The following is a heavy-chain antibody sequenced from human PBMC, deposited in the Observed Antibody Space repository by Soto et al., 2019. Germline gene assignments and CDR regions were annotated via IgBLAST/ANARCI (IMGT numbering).Heavy chain of an antibody. CDR3: ARLGPQHWSGYHTYNWFDP. CDR1: GYTFTSYG. Sequence: GASLKVSCKASGYTFTSYGISWVRQAPGQGLEWMGWISAYNGNTNYAQKLQGRVTMTTDTSTSTAYMELRSLRSDDTAVYYCARLGPQHWSGYHTYNWFDPWGQGTLVTVSS. CDR2: ISAYNGNT. J-gene: IGHJ5*02. D-gene: IGHD3-3*01. V-gene: IGHV1-18*01.